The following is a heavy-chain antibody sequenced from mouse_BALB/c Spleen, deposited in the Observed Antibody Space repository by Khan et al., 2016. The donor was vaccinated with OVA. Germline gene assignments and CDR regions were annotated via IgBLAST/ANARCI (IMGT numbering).Heavy chain of an antibody. CDR2: INTHSGVP. Sequence: QIQLVQSGPELKKPGATVRISCKVSGYTFTTAGMQWVQKMPGKGLKWIGWINTHSGVPKYAEDFKGRFAFSLETSASTVYLQITNLKTEDTAKYYCAKGGAAFYRNDGDAMDYWGQGTTVTVSS. CDR3: AKGGAAFYRNDGDAMDY. V-gene: IGHV9-4*02. CDR1: GYTFTTAG. J-gene: IGHJ4*01. D-gene: IGHD2-14*01.